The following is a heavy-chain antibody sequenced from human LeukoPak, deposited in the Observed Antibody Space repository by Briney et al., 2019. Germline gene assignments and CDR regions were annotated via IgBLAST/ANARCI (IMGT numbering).Heavy chain of an antibody. D-gene: IGHD6-13*01. Sequence: ASVKVSCKASGYTFTSYAMHWVRQAPGQRLEWTGWINAGNGNTKYSQKFQGRVTITRDTSASTAYMELSSLRSEDTAVYYCARVPRIRIAAAGMRFDPWGRGTLVTVSS. V-gene: IGHV1-3*01. J-gene: IGHJ5*02. CDR3: ARVPRIRIAAAGMRFDP. CDR1: GYTFTSYA. CDR2: INAGNGNT.